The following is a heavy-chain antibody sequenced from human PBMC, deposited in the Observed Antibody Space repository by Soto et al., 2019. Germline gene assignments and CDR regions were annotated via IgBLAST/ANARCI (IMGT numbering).Heavy chain of an antibody. D-gene: IGHD6-13*01. CDR2: ISWNSENI. V-gene: IGHV3-9*01. CDR1: GFNIEDYA. CDR3: ARDIGPYGISWYTIDY. Sequence: PGGSLRLSCAASGFNIEDYAIHWVRQAPGKGLEWVSGISWNSENIGYADSVKGRFTISRDNDKNSLYLQMNSLRGEDTALYYCARDIGPYGISWYTIDYWGQGALVTVSS. J-gene: IGHJ4*02.